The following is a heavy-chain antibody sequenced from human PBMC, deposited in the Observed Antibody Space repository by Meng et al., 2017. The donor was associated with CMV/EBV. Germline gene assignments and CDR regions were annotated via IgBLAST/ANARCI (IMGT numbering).Heavy chain of an antibody. J-gene: IGHJ4*02. CDR1: GYTFTSYG. CDR3: ARDPPYYDFWSGYYFKPNEPVLFDY. V-gene: IGHV1-18*01. Sequence: ASVTVSCKASGYTFTSYGISWVRQAPGQGLEWMGWISAYNGNTNYAQKLQGRVTMTTDTSTSTAYMELRSLRSDDTAVYYCARDPPYYDFWSGYYFKPNEPVLFDYWGQGTLVTVSS. D-gene: IGHD3-3*01. CDR2: ISAYNGNT.